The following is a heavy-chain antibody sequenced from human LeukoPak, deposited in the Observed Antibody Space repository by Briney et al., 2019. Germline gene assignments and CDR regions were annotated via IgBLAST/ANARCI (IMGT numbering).Heavy chain of an antibody. CDR1: GYSISSGYY. Sequence: SETLSLTCAVSGYSISSGYYWGWIRQPPGKGLEWIGIIYHSGSTYYNPSLKSRVTISVDTSKNQFSLKLNSVTAADTSLYYCARHVVPAAQSSYMDVWGKGTTVTVSS. CDR3: ARHVVPAAQSSYMDV. J-gene: IGHJ6*03. CDR2: IYHSGST. D-gene: IGHD2-2*01. V-gene: IGHV4-38-2*01.